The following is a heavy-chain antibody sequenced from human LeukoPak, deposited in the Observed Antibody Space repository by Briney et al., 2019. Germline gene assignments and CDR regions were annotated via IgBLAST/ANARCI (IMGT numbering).Heavy chain of an antibody. CDR3: VRVNCAGDCTSRDWYFDL. Sequence: GGSLRLSRAASGFTFSSYWMHWVRQAPGKGLVWVSRIFNPGGATAYVDSVKGRFTISRDNAENTLSLQMNSLRVEDTAVYYCVRVNCAGDCTSRDWYFDLWGRGTLVVVSS. CDR1: GFTFSSYW. V-gene: IGHV3-74*01. D-gene: IGHD2-21*02. CDR2: IFNPGGAT. J-gene: IGHJ2*01.